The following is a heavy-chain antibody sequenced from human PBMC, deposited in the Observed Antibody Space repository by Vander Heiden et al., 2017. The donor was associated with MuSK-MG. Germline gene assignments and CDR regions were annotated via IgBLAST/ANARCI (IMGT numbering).Heavy chain of an antibody. D-gene: IGHD3-3*01. J-gene: IGHJ5*02. CDR2: ISGSGGST. CDR3: AKARYYDFWSGRDLNWFDP. Sequence: EVQLLESGGGLVPPGGARGLSRAASGFAFSSHSMGWVGRAPGEGLEWVSAISGSGGSTYYADSVKGRFTISRDNSKNTLYLQMNSLRAEDTAVYYCAKARYYDFWSGRDLNWFDPWGQGTLVTVSS. CDR1: GFAFSSHS. V-gene: IGHV3-23*01.